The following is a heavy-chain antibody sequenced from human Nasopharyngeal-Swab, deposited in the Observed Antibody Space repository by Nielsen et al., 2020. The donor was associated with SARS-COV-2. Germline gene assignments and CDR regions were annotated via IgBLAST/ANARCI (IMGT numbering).Heavy chain of an antibody. CDR2: IYYSGST. CDR1: GGSISSGGYY. CDR3: ARRSYSSSWYGGGLDP. D-gene: IGHD6-13*01. V-gene: IGHV4-31*03. Sequence: LRLSCTVSGGSISSGGYYWIWIRQHPGKGLEWIGYIYYSGSTYYNPSLKNRVTISVDTSKNQFSLKLSSVTAAETAVYYCARRSYSSSWYGGGLDPWGQGTLVTVSS. J-gene: IGHJ5*02.